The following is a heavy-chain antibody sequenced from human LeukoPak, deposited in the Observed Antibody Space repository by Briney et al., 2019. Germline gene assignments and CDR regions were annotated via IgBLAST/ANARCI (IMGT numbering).Heavy chain of an antibody. V-gene: IGHV3-23*01. D-gene: IGHD6-6*01. CDR2: ISGSGGST. CDR1: GFTFSSYA. J-gene: IGHJ6*03. Sequence: PGGSLRLSCAASGFTFSSYAMTWVRQAPGKGLEWVSAISGSGGSTYYADSVKGRFTISRDNSKNTLYLQMNSLRAEDTAVYYCAKRGAARPGALGHYYYYMDVWGKGTTVTVSS. CDR3: AKRGAARPGALGHYYYYMDV.